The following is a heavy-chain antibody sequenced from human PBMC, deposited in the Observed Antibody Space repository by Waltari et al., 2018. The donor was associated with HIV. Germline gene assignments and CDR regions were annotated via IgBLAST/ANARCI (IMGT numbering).Heavy chain of an antibody. J-gene: IGHJ4*02. CDR2: ISGSGTYI. CDR1: GFTFSTYS. V-gene: IGHV3-21*01. Sequence: EVQLVESGGGLVKPGGSLRLSCPAPGFTFSTYSINWVRQAPGKGLEWVSSISGSGTYIYYADSVKGRFTVSRDNAKNSLYLQMNSLRAEDTAVYFCARHHGDTLDCWGQGTLVTVSS. CDR3: ARHHGDTLDC. D-gene: IGHD4-17*01.